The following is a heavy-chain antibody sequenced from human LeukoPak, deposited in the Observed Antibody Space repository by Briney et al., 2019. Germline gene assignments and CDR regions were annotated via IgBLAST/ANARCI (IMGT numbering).Heavy chain of an antibody. CDR1: GFTFSIYT. CDR2: ISSGTSYI. V-gene: IGHV3-21*01. Sequence: GSLRLSCAASGFTFSIYTMNWVRQAPGKGLEWVSSISSGTSYIYYADSVKGRFTISRDNAKNSLYLQMNSLRAEDTAVYYCARGGAGAAGPSFDYWGQGTLVTVSS. CDR3: ARGGAGAAGPSFDY. D-gene: IGHD6-13*01. J-gene: IGHJ4*02.